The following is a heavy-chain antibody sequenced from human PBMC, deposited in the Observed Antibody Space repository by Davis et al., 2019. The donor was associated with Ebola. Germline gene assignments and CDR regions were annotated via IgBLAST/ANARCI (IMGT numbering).Heavy chain of an antibody. CDR3: ARGLTDSSGYFYMDYYGMDV. Sequence: AASVKVSCKASGDTFTNYGFSWVRQAPGQGLEWMGWISTYNGHSNYAQKFQGRITMTRDTSTSTVYMELSSLRSEDTAVYYCARGLTDSSGYFYMDYYGMDVWGQGTTVTVSS. V-gene: IGHV1-18*01. CDR1: GDTFTNYG. D-gene: IGHD3-22*01. CDR2: ISTYNGHS. J-gene: IGHJ6*02.